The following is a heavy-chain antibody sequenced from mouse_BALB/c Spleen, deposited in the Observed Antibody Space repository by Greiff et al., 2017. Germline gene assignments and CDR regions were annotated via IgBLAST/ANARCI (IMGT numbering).Heavy chain of an antibody. CDR2: ISDGGSYT. J-gene: IGHJ2*01. V-gene: IGHV5-4*02. CDR3: ARDTDYDVGGYFDY. Sequence: DVQLVESGGGLVKPGGSLKLSCAASGFTFSDYYMYWVRQTPEKRLEWVATISDGGSYTYYPDSVKGRFTISRDNAKNNLYLQMSSLKSEDTAMYYCARDTDYDVGGYFDYWGQGTTLTVSS. CDR1: GFTFSDYY. D-gene: IGHD2-4*01.